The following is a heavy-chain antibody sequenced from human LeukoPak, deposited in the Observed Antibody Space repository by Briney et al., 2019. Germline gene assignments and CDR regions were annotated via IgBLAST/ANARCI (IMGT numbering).Heavy chain of an antibody. D-gene: IGHD6-13*01. J-gene: IGHJ6*02. Sequence: GGSLRLSCAASGFTFSSYGMHWVRQAPGKGLEWVAFIRYDGSNKYYADSVKGRFTISRDNSKNTLYLQMNSLRAEDTAVYYCARVKAAAGTAGYYYYGMDVWGQGTTVTVSS. CDR1: GFTFSSYG. V-gene: IGHV3-30*02. CDR2: IRYDGSNK. CDR3: ARVKAAAGTAGYYYYGMDV.